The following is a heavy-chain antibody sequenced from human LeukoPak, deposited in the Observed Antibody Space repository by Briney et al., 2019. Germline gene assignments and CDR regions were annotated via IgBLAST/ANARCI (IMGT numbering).Heavy chain of an antibody. CDR3: ASSPAMPNFDY. Sequence: GGSLRLSCAASGFTFSSYWMSWVRQAPGKGLEWVANIKQDGNEKYYVDSVKGRFTISRDNSKNTLYLQMNSLRAEDTAVYYCASSPAMPNFDYWGQGTLVTVSS. CDR1: GFTFSSYW. CDR2: IKQDGNEK. D-gene: IGHD2-2*01. J-gene: IGHJ4*02. V-gene: IGHV3-7*01.